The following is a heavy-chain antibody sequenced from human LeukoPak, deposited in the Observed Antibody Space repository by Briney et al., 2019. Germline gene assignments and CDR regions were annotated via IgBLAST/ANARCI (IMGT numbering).Heavy chain of an antibody. CDR2: IYYSGST. CDR3: ARQLAAAPRLDAFDI. CDR1: GGSISSYY. V-gene: IGHV4-59*08. J-gene: IGHJ3*02. Sequence: PSETLSLTCTVSGGSISSYYWSWIRQPPGKGLEWIGDIYYSGSTNYNPSLKSRVTISVDTSKNQFSLKLSSVTAADTAVYYCARQLAAAPRLDAFDIWGQGTMVTVSS. D-gene: IGHD6-13*01.